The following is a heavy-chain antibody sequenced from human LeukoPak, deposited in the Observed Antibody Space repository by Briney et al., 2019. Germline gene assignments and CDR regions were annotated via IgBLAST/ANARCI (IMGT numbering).Heavy chain of an antibody. CDR3: ARGAYDFVYYYYGMDV. J-gene: IGHJ6*02. D-gene: IGHD3-3*01. V-gene: IGHV1-2*06. CDR2: INPNSGGT. Sequence: ASVKVSCKASGYTFTGYYMHWVRQAPGQGLEWMGRINPNSGGTNYAQKFQGRVTMTRDTSISTAYMELSRLRSDDTAVYYCARGAYDFVYYYYGMDVWGQGTTVTVSS. CDR1: GYTFTGYY.